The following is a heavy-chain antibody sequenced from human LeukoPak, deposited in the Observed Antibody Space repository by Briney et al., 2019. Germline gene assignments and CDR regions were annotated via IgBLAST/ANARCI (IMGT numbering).Heavy chain of an antibody. Sequence: ASVKVSCKASGYTFTSYAMHWVRQAPGQRLEWMGWINAGNGNTKYSQKFQGRVTITRDTSASTAYMELRSLRSDDTAVYYCARDYDSGWYLTEYGMDVWGKGTTVTVSS. J-gene: IGHJ6*04. D-gene: IGHD6-19*01. V-gene: IGHV1-3*01. CDR1: GYTFTSYA. CDR3: ARDYDSGWYLTEYGMDV. CDR2: INAGNGNT.